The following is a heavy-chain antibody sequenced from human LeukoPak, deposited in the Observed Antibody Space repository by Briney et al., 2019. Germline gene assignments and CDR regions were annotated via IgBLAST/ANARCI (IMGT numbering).Heavy chain of an antibody. Sequence: TSQTLTLTCAVSGCSISSGGYSWSWIRQPPGKGLEWIGYIYHSGSTYYNPSLKSRGTISVERSKNQFSLKLSIVTAADTAVYYCVRGGAVPAANPLHYYYYGMDVWGKGTTVTVSS. V-gene: IGHV4-30-2*01. CDR1: GCSISSGGYS. D-gene: IGHD2-2*01. CDR2: IYHSGST. J-gene: IGHJ6*04. CDR3: VRGGAVPAANPLHYYYYGMDV.